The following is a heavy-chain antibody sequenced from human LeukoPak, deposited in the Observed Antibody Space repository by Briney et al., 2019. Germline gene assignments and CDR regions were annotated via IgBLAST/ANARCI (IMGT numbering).Heavy chain of an antibody. CDR3: TRDNIGSSGWTGLGY. CDR1: GYTFTSHC. CDR2: IHPSDGVT. D-gene: IGHD6-19*01. J-gene: IGHJ4*02. Sequence: ASVKVSCKASGYTFTSHCIHWVRQAPGQGLEWMGLIHPSDGVTTYAQNFQGRVTVTRDTSTSTVYMELSSLRSEDTAVYYCTRDNIGSSGWTGLGYWGQGTLVTVSS. V-gene: IGHV1-46*01.